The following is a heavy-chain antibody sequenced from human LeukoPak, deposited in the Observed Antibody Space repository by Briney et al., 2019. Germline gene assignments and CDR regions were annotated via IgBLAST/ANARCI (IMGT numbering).Heavy chain of an antibody. CDR2: ISGSGGAT. D-gene: IGHD2-15*01. V-gene: IGHV3-23*01. Sequence: ETLSLTCAVYGGSFSGYYWSWIRQPPGKGLEWVSGISGSGGATYYADSVKGRFTVSRDDPHNTLYLQMNSVRAGDAAVYYCAKAPVTTCSGAYCYPFDYWSQGTLVTVSS. J-gene: IGHJ4*02. CDR1: GGSFSGYY. CDR3: AKAPVTTCSGAYCYPFDY.